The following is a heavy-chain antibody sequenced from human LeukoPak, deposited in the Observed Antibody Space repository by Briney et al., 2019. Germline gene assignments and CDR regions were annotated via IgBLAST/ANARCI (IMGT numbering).Heavy chain of an antibody. J-gene: IGHJ3*02. Sequence: GESLKIPCKGSGYTFTAYWIGWVRQMPGKGLEWVGIIHPGDSDTRYSPSFQGQVTISADKSITTAYLQWSSLKASDTAMYYCGRHQHSGSYGAFDIWGQGTMVTVSS. CDR1: GYTFTAYW. CDR2: IHPGDSDT. CDR3: GRHQHSGSYGAFDI. D-gene: IGHD1-26*01. V-gene: IGHV5-51*01.